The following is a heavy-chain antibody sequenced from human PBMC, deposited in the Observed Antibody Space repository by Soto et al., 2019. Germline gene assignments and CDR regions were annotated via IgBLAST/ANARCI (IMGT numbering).Heavy chain of an antibody. CDR3: ARDPSVVVPAAIPLGWFDP. CDR1: GGTFSSYT. J-gene: IGHJ5*02. V-gene: IGHV1-69*08. D-gene: IGHD2-2*01. CDR2: IIPILGIA. Sequence: QVQLVQSGAEVKKPGSSVKVSCKASGGTFSSYTISWVRQAPGQGLEWMGRIIPILGIANYAQKFQGRVTITADKSTSTAYMERSSRRSEDTAVYYCARDPSVVVPAAIPLGWFDPWGQGTLVTVSS.